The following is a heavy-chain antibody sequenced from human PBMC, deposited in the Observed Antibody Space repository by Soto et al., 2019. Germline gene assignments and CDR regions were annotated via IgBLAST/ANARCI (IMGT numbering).Heavy chain of an antibody. CDR2: ISGSGDR. J-gene: IGHJ4*02. V-gene: IGHV3-23*01. CDR3: AREVHFGEIIFIDY. Sequence: XESLSLSCVASGFTFISYKMAWVRQAPGKGLEWVSAISGSGDRHYAGSVKGRFTISRDNSKNTLYLQMNSLRADDTAVYYCAREVHFGEIIFIDYWGQGVLVTVSS. D-gene: IGHD3-3*01. CDR1: GFTFISYK.